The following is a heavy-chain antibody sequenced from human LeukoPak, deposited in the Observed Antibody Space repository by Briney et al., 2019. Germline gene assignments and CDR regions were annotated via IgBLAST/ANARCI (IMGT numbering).Heavy chain of an antibody. CDR3: ARVGRDWYNREEGLVY. J-gene: IGHJ4*02. CDR2: INRSGST. V-gene: IGHV4-34*01. D-gene: IGHD6-19*01. Sequence: PSETLSLTCAVYGGTFSGYYWSWIRQAPGKGLEWIGEINRSGSTNYNPSLKGRVTIPEDTSKNQYTLKRTAGTATDTAVYYCARVGRDWYNREEGLVYSGEGALVTVSS. CDR1: GGTFSGYY.